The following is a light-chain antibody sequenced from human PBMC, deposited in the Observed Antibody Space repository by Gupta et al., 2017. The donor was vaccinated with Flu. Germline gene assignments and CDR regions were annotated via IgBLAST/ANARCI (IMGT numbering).Light chain of an antibody. V-gene: IGLV7-46*01. CDR3: SLSYSHGRV. CDR1: TGAVTSDLW. CDR2: DTN. J-gene: IGLJ3*02. Sequence: GTVTLTCGSSTGAVTSDLWPYWFQQKPGTAPRTLMYDTNNKHYWTPARFYGARLGANSVLTLSGAQPEEDAYYFCSLSYSHGRVFGGGTKLTVL.